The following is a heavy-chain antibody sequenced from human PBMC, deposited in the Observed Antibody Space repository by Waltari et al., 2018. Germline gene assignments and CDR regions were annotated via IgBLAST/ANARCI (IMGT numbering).Heavy chain of an antibody. CDR1: GGSISSSGSY. Sequence: QLQLQESGPGLVKPSETLSLTCTVSGGSISSSGSYWGWIRQPPGKGLEWIGSISYSGITYYNTSLMSRVTISVDTSKNQFSLKWTSVIAAETAVFYCARFSKSANWIDPWGQGTLVTVSS. D-gene: IGHD3-3*02. V-gene: IGHV4-39*01. J-gene: IGHJ5*02. CDR3: ARFSKSANWIDP. CDR2: ISYSGIT.